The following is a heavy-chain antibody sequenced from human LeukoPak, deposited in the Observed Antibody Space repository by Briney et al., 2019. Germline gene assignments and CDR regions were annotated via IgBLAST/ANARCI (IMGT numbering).Heavy chain of an antibody. Sequence: ASVKVSCKASGYTFTDYSMHWVRQAPGQGLEWMGWINPNSGGTNYAQKFQGRVTMTRDTSISTAYMELSRLRSDDTAVYYCARDKIRRSQIVATIFYWGQGTLVTVSS. D-gene: IGHD5-12*01. CDR1: GYTFTDYS. CDR3: ARDKIRRSQIVATIFY. V-gene: IGHV1-2*02. J-gene: IGHJ4*02. CDR2: INPNSGGT.